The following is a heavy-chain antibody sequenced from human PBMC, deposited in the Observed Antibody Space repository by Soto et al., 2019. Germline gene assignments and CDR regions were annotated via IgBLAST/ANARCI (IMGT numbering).Heavy chain of an antibody. CDR1: GFTFSSYS. J-gene: IGHJ3*02. CDR3: ARRYCSGGSCYDAFDI. Sequence: GGSLRLSCAASGFTFSSYSMNWVRQAPGKGLEWVSYISSSSSTIYYADSVKGRLTISRDNAKNSLYLQMNSLRAEDTAVYYCARRYCSGGSCYDAFDIWGQGTMVTVSS. D-gene: IGHD2-15*01. CDR2: ISSSSSTI. V-gene: IGHV3-48*01.